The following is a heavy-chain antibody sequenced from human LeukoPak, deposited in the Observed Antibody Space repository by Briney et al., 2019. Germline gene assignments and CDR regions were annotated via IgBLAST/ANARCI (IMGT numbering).Heavy chain of an antibody. CDR1: GFTFSSYS. D-gene: IGHD6-19*01. Sequence: GGSLRLSCAASGFTFSSYSMNWVRQAPGKGLEWVSYTSGTSNTIYYADSVKGRFTVSRDNAKNSLYLQMNSLRAEDTAIYYCARDLGSYSSGWYMGSDYWGQGTLVTVSS. CDR2: TSGTSNTI. V-gene: IGHV3-48*01. J-gene: IGHJ4*02. CDR3: ARDLGSYSSGWYMGSDY.